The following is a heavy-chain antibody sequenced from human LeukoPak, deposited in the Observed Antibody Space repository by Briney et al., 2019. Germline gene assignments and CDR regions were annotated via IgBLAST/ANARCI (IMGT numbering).Heavy chain of an antibody. CDR1: GFTFSSYG. CDR3: AKEVLVVIESYFDS. V-gene: IGHV3-33*06. CDR2: ILNDGSQE. J-gene: IGHJ4*02. Sequence: GGSLRLSCAASGFTFSSYGMHWVRQAPGKGLEWVAVILNDGSQEKYADSVKGRFTASRDNSKNTLFLQMSSLRAEDTAIYYSAKEVLVVIESYFDSWGQGTLVTVSS. D-gene: IGHD3-22*01.